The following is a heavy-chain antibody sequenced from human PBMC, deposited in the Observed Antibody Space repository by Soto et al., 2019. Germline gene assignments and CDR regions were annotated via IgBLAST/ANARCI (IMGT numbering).Heavy chain of an antibody. V-gene: IGHV4-59*08. CDR2: IYYSGST. D-gene: IGHD5-18*01. Sequence: SETLSLTCIVSDAAIGTYYRSSIRQPPGKGLEWIGYIYYSGSTNYNPSLTSRVTISVDTSKNQFSLKLSSVTAADTAVYYCARHRYSYGVYYFDYWGQGTLVTVS. J-gene: IGHJ4*02. CDR1: DAAIGTYY. CDR3: ARHRYSYGVYYFDY.